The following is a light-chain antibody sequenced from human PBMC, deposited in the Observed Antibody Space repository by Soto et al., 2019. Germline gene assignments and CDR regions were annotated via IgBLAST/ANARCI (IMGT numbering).Light chain of an antibody. CDR1: SRDVGDYND. CDR2: EVS. V-gene: IGLV2-14*01. Sequence: QSALTQPASVSGSPGQSITISCTGTSRDVGDYNDVSCYQQHPGKAPKFMISEVSNRPSGVSNRFSGSKSGNTASLTISGLQAEDEADYYCSSYANNTLFGGGPKLTVL. CDR3: SSYANNTL. J-gene: IGLJ2*01.